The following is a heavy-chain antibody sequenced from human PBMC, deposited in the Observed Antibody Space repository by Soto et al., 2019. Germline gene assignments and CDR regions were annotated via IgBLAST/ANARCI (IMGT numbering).Heavy chain of an antibody. Sequence: LXESGPGLVKPSQTLSLTCTVSGGSISSVGYYWSWIRQHPGKGLEWIGYIYNSGSTHYNPSLKSPITMSVDTSKNQFSLKLSSVTVADTAVYFCARETVGTIDRWGQGTLVTVSS. J-gene: IGHJ5*02. D-gene: IGHD5-12*01. V-gene: IGHV4-31*01. CDR1: GGSISSVGYY. CDR3: ARETVGTIDR. CDR2: IYNSGST.